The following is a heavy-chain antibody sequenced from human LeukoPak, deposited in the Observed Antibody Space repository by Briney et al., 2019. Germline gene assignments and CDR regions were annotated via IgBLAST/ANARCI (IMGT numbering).Heavy chain of an antibody. CDR3: ARAKYYDSSGLDY. Sequence: PGRSLRLSCAASGFTFSSYAMHWVRQAPGKGLEWVAAILYDGSNKHYADSVKGRFTISRDNSKNTLYLQMNSLRAEDTAVYYCARAKYYDSSGLDYWGQGTLVTVSS. D-gene: IGHD3-22*01. J-gene: IGHJ4*02. CDR1: GFTFSSYA. V-gene: IGHV3-30-3*01. CDR2: ILYDGSNK.